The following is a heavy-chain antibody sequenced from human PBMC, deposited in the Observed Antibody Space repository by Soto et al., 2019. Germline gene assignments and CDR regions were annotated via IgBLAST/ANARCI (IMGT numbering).Heavy chain of an antibody. V-gene: IGHV1-18*01. J-gene: IGHJ5*02. CDR1: GYTFTSYG. Sequence: GASVKVSCKASGYTFTSYGISWVRQAPGQGLEWMGWISAYNGNTNYAQKLQGRVTMTTDTSTSTAYMELRSLRSDDTAVYYCARDIRGLRQIREVWRFYPWGQGTLVTVSS. D-gene: IGHD4-17*01. CDR2: ISAYNGNT. CDR3: ARDIRGLRQIREVWRFYP.